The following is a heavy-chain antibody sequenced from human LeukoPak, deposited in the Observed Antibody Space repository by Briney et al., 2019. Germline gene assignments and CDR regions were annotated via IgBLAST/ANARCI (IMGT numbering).Heavy chain of an antibody. J-gene: IGHJ3*02. V-gene: IGHV3-23*01. CDR1: GFTFSSYA. Sequence: GGSLRLSCAPSGFTFSSYAMSWLRQAPGKGLEGLSAISGSGCSTYYADSVKRRFAISRDNSKNSLYLQMNSLRAEDTAVYYCAKDLGVTMVRGVINRSAFDIWGQGTMVTVSS. D-gene: IGHD3-10*01. CDR3: AKDLGVTMVRGVINRSAFDI. CDR2: ISGSGCST.